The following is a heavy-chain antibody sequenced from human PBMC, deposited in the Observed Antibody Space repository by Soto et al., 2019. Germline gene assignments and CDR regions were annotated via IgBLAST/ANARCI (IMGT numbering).Heavy chain of an antibody. Sequence: SETLSLTCTVSGGSVSSGSYYWSWIRQPPGKGLEWIGYIYYSGSTNYNPSLKSRVTISVDTSKNQFSLKLSSVTAADTAVSYCARHASLGSPAAGMADFDYWGQGPLVIVSS. V-gene: IGHV4-61*01. CDR2: IYYSGST. D-gene: IGHD6-13*01. CDR3: ARHASLGSPAAGMADFDY. CDR1: GGSVSSGSYY. J-gene: IGHJ4*02.